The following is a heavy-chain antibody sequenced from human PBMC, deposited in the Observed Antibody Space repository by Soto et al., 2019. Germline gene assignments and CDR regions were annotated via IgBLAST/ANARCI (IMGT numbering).Heavy chain of an antibody. J-gene: IGHJ5*02. CDR3: ARWTGVRYSGYDYVEWFDP. Sequence: QVQLQESGPGLVKPSETLSLTCTVSGGSISSYYWSWIRQPPGKGLEWIGYIYYSGSTNYNPSLKSRVTISVDTSKNQFSLKLSSVTAADTAVYYCARWTGVRYSGYDYVEWFDPWGQGPWSPSPQ. CDR1: GGSISSYY. CDR2: IYYSGST. V-gene: IGHV4-59*01. D-gene: IGHD5-12*01.